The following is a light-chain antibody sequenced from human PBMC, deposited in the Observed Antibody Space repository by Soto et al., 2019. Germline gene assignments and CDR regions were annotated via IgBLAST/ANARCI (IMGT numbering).Light chain of an antibody. Sequence: PGARATLSCRASQSVSSNYLAWYQQEAGQAPRLLIYRASSRATGIPDRFSGSGSGTDFTLTISRLEPDDFAMYYCQQYATSPWTFGQGTKVEIK. CDR2: RAS. J-gene: IGKJ1*01. V-gene: IGKV3-20*01. CDR1: QSVSSNY. CDR3: QQYATSPWT.